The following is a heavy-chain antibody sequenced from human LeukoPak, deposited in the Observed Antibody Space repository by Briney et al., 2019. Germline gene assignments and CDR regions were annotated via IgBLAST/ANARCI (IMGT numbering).Heavy chain of an antibody. D-gene: IGHD3-22*01. J-gene: IGHJ4*02. CDR2: IIPIFGTA. CDR1: GGTFSSYA. V-gene: IGHV1-69*13. Sequence: SVKVSCKASGGTFSSYAISWVRQAPGQGLEWMGGIIPIFGTANYAQKFQGRVTITADESTSTAYMELSSLRSEDTAVYYCARGGTMIVVVPHFDYWGQGTLVTVSS. CDR3: ARGGTMIVVVPHFDY.